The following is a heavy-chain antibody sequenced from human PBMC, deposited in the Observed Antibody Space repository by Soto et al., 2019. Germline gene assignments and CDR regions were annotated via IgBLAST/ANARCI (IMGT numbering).Heavy chain of an antibody. V-gene: IGHV1-18*01. J-gene: IGHJ4*02. CDR2: ISAYNGNT. CDR3: ARDLGYSSGGNYFDY. D-gene: IGHD6-19*01. CDR1: GYTFTSYG. Sequence: AASVKVSCKASGYTFTSYGISWVRQAPGQGLEWMGWISAYNGNTNYAQKLQGRVTMTTDTSTSTAYMELRSLRSDDTAVYYCARDLGYSSGGNYFDYWGQGTLVTVSS.